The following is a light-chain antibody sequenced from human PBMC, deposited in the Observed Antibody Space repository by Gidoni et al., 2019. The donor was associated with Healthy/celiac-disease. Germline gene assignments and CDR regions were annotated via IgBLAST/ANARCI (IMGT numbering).Light chain of an antibody. CDR2: GAS. J-gene: IGKJ3*01. CDR1: QSVSSN. CDR3: QQYNSWPLT. V-gene: IGKV3-15*01. Sequence: EIVLPQSPATLSVSPGERATLSCRASQSVSSNLAWYQQKPGQAPRLLIYGASTRDTGIPARFSGSGSGTEFTLTISSLQSEDFAVYYCQQYNSWPLTFXPXTKVDIK.